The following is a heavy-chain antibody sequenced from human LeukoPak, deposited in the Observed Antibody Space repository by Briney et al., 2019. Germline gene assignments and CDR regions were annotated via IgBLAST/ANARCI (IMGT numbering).Heavy chain of an antibody. J-gene: IGHJ4*02. CDR1: AFILSDHW. CDR2: IKEDGSER. Sequence: PGGSLRLSCEGSAFILSDHWMNWVRQTPGKGLEWVASIKEDGSERQYVDSVKGRFSISKDNTKGSLFLQLNSLRAEDTAVYYCARWYSSGWYSDYWGQGTLVTVSS. V-gene: IGHV3-7*01. CDR3: ARWYSSGWYSDY. D-gene: IGHD6-19*01.